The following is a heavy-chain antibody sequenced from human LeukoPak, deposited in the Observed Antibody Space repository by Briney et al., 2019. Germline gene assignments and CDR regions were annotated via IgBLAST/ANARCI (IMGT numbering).Heavy chain of an antibody. V-gene: IGHV3-7*01. CDR2: IKQDGSEK. CDR1: GFTFSSYW. J-gene: IGHJ4*02. D-gene: IGHD6-6*01. Sequence: GGSLRLSCAASGFTFSSYWMSWVRQAPGKGLEWVANIKQDGSEKYYVDSVKGRFTISRDNAKNSLYLQMNSLRAEDTAVYYCAREVGSSSSSPFDYWGQGTLVTVSS. CDR3: AREVGSSSSSPFDY.